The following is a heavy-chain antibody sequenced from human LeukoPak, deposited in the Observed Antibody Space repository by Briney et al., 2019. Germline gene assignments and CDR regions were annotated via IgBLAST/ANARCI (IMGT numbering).Heavy chain of an antibody. D-gene: IGHD3-22*01. V-gene: IGHV3-33*01. Sequence: GGSLRLSCAASGFTFSSYGMHWVRQAPGKGLEWVAVIWYDGTNKYYADSVKGRFTISRDNSKNTLFLQMNSLRAEDTAVYYCARAAYDSSGYLTLWGQGTLVTVSS. J-gene: IGHJ4*02. CDR1: GFTFSSYG. CDR2: IWYDGTNK. CDR3: ARAAYDSSGYLTL.